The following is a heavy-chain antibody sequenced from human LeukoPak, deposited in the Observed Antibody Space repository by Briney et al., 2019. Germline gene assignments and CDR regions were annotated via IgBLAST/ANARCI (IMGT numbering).Heavy chain of an antibody. D-gene: IGHD4-17*01. CDR1: GFTFSSYG. CDR2: ISYDGSNK. J-gene: IGHJ4*02. CDR3: AKVARTTVNDFDY. V-gene: IGHV3-30*18. Sequence: PGRSLRLSCAASGFTFSSYGMHWVRQAPGKGLEWVAVISYDGSNKYYADSVKGRFTISRDNSKNTLYLQMNSPRAEDTAVYYCAKVARTTVNDFDYWGQGTLVTVSS.